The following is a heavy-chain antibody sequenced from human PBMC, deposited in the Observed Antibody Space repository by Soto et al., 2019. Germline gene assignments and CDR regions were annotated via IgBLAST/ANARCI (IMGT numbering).Heavy chain of an antibody. D-gene: IGHD1-26*01. CDR1: GFTFSSYG. V-gene: IGHV3-30*18. Sequence: LRLSCAVSGFTFSSYGMHWVRQAPGKGLEWVAIISSDGSNKYYADSVKGRFTISRDNSKNTLDLQMNSLRAEDTAVYYCVKENPGSVSYIWGQGTLVTVSS. J-gene: IGHJ4*02. CDR2: ISSDGSNK. CDR3: VKENPGSVSYI.